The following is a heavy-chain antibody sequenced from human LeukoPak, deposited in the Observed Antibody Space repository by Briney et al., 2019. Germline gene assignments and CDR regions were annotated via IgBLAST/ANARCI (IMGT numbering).Heavy chain of an antibody. CDR3: ARESQRRRDGYNSVNWGLGFDY. CDR2: NSGRGGST. J-gene: IGHJ4*02. CDR1: GFTLRYHA. Sequence: PGGSLRLSCAASGFTLRYHAMTWVRQAPGKGLEWVSANSGRGGSTYYADSVKGRFTISRDNSENTLYLQMSSLRGEDTAIYYCARESQRRRDGYNSVNWGLGFDYWGQEVLVTVSS. V-gene: IGHV3-23*01. D-gene: IGHD5-24*01.